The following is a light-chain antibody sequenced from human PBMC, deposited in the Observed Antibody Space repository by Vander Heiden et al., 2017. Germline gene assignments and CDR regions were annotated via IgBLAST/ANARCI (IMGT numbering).Light chain of an antibody. CDR2: DDN. CDR3: QVWDSSSDRVV. V-gene: IGLV3-21*02. Sequence: SYFVAHSPSVSLAPGQTAKITCGGDNIGGKSVNWYQQKPGQAPVLVVYDDNDRPSGIPERFSGSNSGNTATLTISRVEAGDEADYYCQVWDSSSDRVVFGGGTKLTVL. J-gene: IGLJ2*01. CDR1: NIGGKS.